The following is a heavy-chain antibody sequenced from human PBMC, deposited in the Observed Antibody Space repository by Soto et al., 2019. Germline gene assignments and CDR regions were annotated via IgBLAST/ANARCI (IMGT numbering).Heavy chain of an antibody. D-gene: IGHD3-16*01. CDR1: GGSISSHY. V-gene: IGHV4-59*11. J-gene: IGHJ6*02. CDR2: IYYSGST. Sequence: SETLSLTCTVSGGSISSHYWSWIRQPPGKGLEWIGYIYYSGSTNYNPSLKSRVTISVDTSKNQFSLKLSSVTAADTAVYYCARTVSGAHQTYYYYYGMDVWGQGTTVTVSS. CDR3: ARTVSGAHQTYYYYYGMDV.